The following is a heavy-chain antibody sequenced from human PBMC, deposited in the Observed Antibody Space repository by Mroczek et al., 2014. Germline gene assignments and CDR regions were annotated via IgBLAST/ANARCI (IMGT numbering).Heavy chain of an antibody. CDR2: IYYSGST. Sequence: QVQLQQWGPGLVKPSQTLSLTCTVSGGSISSGGYYWSWIRQHPGKGLEWIGYIYYSGSTYYNPSLKSRVTISVDTSKNQFSLKLSSVTAADTAVYYCARAVTTVTTRGYVWAFDIWGQGTMVTVSS. CDR1: GGSISSGGYY. CDR3: ARAVTTVTTRGYVWAFDI. D-gene: IGHD4-17*01. J-gene: IGHJ3*02. V-gene: IGHV4-31*03.